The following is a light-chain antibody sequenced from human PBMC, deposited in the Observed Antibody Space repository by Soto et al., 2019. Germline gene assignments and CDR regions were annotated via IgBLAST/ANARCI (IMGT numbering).Light chain of an antibody. J-gene: IGKJ1*01. Sequence: EIVMTQSPATLSVSPGERATLSCRASQSIRINLAWYQQKPGQAPRLLMYGASTRVAGIPARFSGSGSGTEFTLTISGLQSEDFAVYYCQQYNNWPRTFGQGTKVEIK. V-gene: IGKV3-15*01. CDR3: QQYNNWPRT. CDR2: GAS. CDR1: QSIRIN.